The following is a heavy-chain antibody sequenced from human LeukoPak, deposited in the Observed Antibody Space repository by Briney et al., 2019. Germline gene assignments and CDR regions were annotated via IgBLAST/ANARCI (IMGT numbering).Heavy chain of an antibody. V-gene: IGHV4-59*01. CDR1: GGSISSYY. D-gene: IGHD2-15*01. CDR3: ARGWRPNFIDY. Sequence: SETLSLTCTVSGGSISSYYWSWIRQPPGKGLEWIGYIYYSGSTNYNPSLKSRVTISVDTSKNQFSLKPSSVTAADAAVYYCARGWRPNFIDYWGQGTLVTVSS. J-gene: IGHJ4*02. CDR2: IYYSGST.